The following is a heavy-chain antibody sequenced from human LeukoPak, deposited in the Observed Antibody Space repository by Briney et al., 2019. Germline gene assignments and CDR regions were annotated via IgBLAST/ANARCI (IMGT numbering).Heavy chain of an antibody. D-gene: IGHD6-25*01. CDR3: ARDSPATYYFDY. Sequence: GGSLRLSCAASGFTSSSYGMHWVRQAPGKGLEWVAVIWYDGSNKYYADSVKGRFTISRDNSKNTLYLQMNSLRAEDTAVYYCARDSPATYYFDYWGQGTLVTVSS. CDR2: IWYDGSNK. V-gene: IGHV3-33*01. J-gene: IGHJ4*02. CDR1: GFTSSSYG.